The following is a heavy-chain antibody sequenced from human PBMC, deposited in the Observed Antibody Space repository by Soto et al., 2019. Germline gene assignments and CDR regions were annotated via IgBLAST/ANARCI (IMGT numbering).Heavy chain of an antibody. V-gene: IGHV4-34*01. D-gene: IGHD3-16*01. J-gene: IGHJ4*02. CDR2: INHSGST. CDR1: GGSFSGYY. Sequence: SETLSLTCAVYGGSFSGYYWSWIRQPPGKGLEWIGEINHSGSTNYNPSLKSRVTISVDTSKNQFSLKLSSVTAADTAVYYCARAPRYGYKRAVWDYWGQGTLVTVSS. CDR3: ARAPRYGYKRAVWDY.